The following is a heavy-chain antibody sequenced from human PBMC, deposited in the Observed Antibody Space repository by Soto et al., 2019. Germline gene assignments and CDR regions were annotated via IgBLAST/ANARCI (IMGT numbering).Heavy chain of an antibody. Sequence: PSQTLSLTCAISGDSVSSKTAAWNWIRQSPSRGLEWLGRTYFRSRWYNDYAISVKSRITINPDTSKDQFSLLLNSVTPEDTAVYYCARESFDDFVHWFDPWGQGSLVTVSS. V-gene: IGHV6-1*01. CDR1: GDSVSSKTAA. J-gene: IGHJ5*02. D-gene: IGHD3-9*01. CDR2: TYFRSRWYN. CDR3: ARESFDDFVHWFDP.